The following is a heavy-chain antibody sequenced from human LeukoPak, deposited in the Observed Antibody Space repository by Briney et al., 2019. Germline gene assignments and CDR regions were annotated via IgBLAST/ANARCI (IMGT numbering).Heavy chain of an antibody. CDR3: ARGRDGYIYNWFDP. Sequence: PSETLSLTCAVSGGSISSSNWWSWVRQPPGKGLEWIGEIYHSGSTNYNPSLKSRVTISVDKSKNQFSLKLRSVTAADTAVYYCARGRDGYIYNWFDPWGQGTLVTVSS. J-gene: IGHJ5*02. CDR1: GGSISSSNW. V-gene: IGHV4-4*02. CDR2: IYHSGST. D-gene: IGHD5-24*01.